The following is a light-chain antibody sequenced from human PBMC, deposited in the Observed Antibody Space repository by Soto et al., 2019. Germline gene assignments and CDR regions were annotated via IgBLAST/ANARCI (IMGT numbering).Light chain of an antibody. V-gene: IGLV2-23*03. J-gene: IGLJ2*01. CDR3: CSYAGNRTFV. Sequence: QSALTQPASVSGSPGQSITISCTATSSDFGIFDLVSWYQQYPGKAPKVIIFEGSKRPSGDSDRFSGSTSGNTASLTISGLQAEDEADYHCCSYAGNRTFVFGGGTKLTVL. CDR1: SSDFGIFDL. CDR2: EGS.